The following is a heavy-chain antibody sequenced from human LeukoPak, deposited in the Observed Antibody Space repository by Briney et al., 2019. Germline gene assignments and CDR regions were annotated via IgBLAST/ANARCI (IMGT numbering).Heavy chain of an antibody. CDR3: AADPKYDFWSGYYIRWFDP. Sequence: SVKVSCKASGGTFSSYAISWVRQAPGQGLEWMGRIIPILGIANYAQKFQGRVTITADKSTSTAYMELSSLRSEDTAVYYCAADPKYDFWSGYYIRWFDPWGQGTLVTVS. CDR1: GGTFSSYA. J-gene: IGHJ5*02. CDR2: IIPILGIA. V-gene: IGHV1-69*04. D-gene: IGHD3-3*01.